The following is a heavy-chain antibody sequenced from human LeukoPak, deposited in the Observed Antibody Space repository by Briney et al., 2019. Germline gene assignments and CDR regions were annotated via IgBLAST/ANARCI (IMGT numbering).Heavy chain of an antibody. J-gene: IGHJ3*02. Sequence: SGRSLRLSCAASGFTFSSYAMSWVRQAPGKGLEWVSAISGSGGSTYYADSVKGRFTISRDNSKNTLYLQMNSLRAEDTAVYYCAKDRDYYDSSGYPDAFDIWGQGTMVTVSS. V-gene: IGHV3-23*01. D-gene: IGHD3-22*01. CDR1: GFTFSSYA. CDR3: AKDRDYYDSSGYPDAFDI. CDR2: ISGSGGST.